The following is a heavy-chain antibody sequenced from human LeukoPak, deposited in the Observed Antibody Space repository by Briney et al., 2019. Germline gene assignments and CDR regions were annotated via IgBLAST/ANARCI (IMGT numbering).Heavy chain of an antibody. J-gene: IGHJ4*02. CDR3: ARSIVPAGTSSVDY. CDR2: IYSGGST. CDR1: GFSVSNNY. V-gene: IGHV3-53*01. D-gene: IGHD6-13*01. Sequence: PGGSLRLSCAASGFSVSNNYMNWVRQAPGKGLEWVSAIYSGGSTSYADSVKGRFTISRDNAKNSLYLQMNSLRAEDTAVYYCARSIVPAGTSSVDYWGQGTLVTVSS.